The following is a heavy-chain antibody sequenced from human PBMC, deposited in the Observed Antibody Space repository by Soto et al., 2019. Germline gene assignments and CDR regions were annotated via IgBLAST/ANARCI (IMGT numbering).Heavy chain of an antibody. D-gene: IGHD5-18*01. CDR2: IYYSGST. CDR1: GGSISSSSYY. J-gene: IGHJ6*02. V-gene: IGHV4-39*01. CDR3: AGPLPPRGYSYGYGENYYYGMDV. Sequence: SETLSLTCTVCGGSISSSSYYWGWIRQPPGKGLEWIGSIYYSGSTYYNPSLKSRVTISVDTSKNQFSLKLSSVTAADTAVYYCAGPLPPRGYSYGYGENYYYGMDVWGQGTTVTVSS.